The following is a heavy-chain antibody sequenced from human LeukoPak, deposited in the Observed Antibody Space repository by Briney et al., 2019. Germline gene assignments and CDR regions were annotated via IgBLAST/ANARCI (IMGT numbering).Heavy chain of an antibody. CDR3: ARDVIFTDYYYYYYMDV. J-gene: IGHJ6*03. V-gene: IGHV3-33*01. D-gene: IGHD3-9*01. Sequence: PGGSLGLSCAASGFTFSSYGMHWVRQAPGKGLEWVAVIWYDGSNKYYADSVKGRFTISRDNSKNTLYLQMNSLRAEDTAVYYCARDVIFTDYYYYYYMDVWGKGTTVTVSS. CDR1: GFTFSSYG. CDR2: IWYDGSNK.